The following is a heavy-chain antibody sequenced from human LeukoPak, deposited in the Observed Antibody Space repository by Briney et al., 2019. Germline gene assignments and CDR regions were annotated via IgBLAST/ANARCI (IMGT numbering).Heavy chain of an antibody. J-gene: IGHJ4*02. D-gene: IGHD1-7*01. CDR1: GLTFTNYW. CDR2: IRKDGSET. Sequence: PGGSLRLSCAASGLTFTNYWMTWVRQAPGKGPEWVANIRKDGSETNYVDSVRGRFTIARDNTKNSLYLQMTSLRGEDTAVYYCASRAGKPGNTPWCFDYWGQGALVTASS. CDR3: ASRAGKPGNTPWCFDY. V-gene: IGHV3-7*01.